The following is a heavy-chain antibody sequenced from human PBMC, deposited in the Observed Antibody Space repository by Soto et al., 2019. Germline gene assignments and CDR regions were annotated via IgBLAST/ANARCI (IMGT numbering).Heavy chain of an antibody. D-gene: IGHD3-10*01. Sequence: GGSLRLSCAASGFTVSSNYMSWVRQAPGKGLEWVSVIYSGGSTYYADSVKGRFTISRHNSKNTLYLQMNSLRAEDTAVYYCARDRFGYYGSGSLRYYYYMDVWGKGTTVTVSS. CDR1: GFTVSSNY. CDR3: ARDRFGYYGSGSLRYYYYMDV. CDR2: IYSGGST. J-gene: IGHJ6*03. V-gene: IGHV3-53*04.